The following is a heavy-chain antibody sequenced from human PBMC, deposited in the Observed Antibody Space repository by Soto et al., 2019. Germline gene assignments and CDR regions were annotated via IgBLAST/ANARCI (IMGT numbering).Heavy chain of an antibody. V-gene: IGHV4-30-4*01. Sequence: QVQLQESGPGLVKPSQTLSLTCTVSGASISSRDYYWSWIRQPPGKGLVWIGYIYYSGSTYLNPSLKSRLIMAVDTAKKQLSLRLSSVTAADTAVYYCARDGGGPLLQYFSDSLNGMAVWGQGTKVTVSS. J-gene: IGHJ6*02. D-gene: IGHD3-22*01. CDR3: ARDGGGPLLQYFSDSLNGMAV. CDR2: IYYSGST. CDR1: GASISSRDYY.